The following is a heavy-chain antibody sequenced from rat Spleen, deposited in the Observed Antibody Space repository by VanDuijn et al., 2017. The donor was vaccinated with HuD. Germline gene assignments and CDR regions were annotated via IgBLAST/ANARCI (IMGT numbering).Heavy chain of an antibody. J-gene: IGHJ2*01. CDR1: GFIFSDHY. D-gene: IGHD1-9*01. V-gene: IGHV5-25*01. CDR2: ITNAYGNT. Sequence: EVQLVESGGGLVQPGRSLKLSCAASGFIFSDHYVAWVRQAPMKGLEWVASITNAYGNTYYPDSVMGRFTISKDNAKSTLYLQMNSLRSEDTATYYCTRRGHTMGLTSRYFDYWGQGVMVTVSS. CDR3: TRRGHTMGLTSRYFDY.